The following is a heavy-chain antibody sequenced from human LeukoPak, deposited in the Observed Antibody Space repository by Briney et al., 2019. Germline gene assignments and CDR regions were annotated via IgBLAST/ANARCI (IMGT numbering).Heavy chain of an antibody. CDR2: IIPIFGTA. CDR3: ARGCSSTSCYTSGLAPWFDP. D-gene: IGHD2-2*02. CDR1: GGTFSSYA. V-gene: IGHV1-69*01. Sequence: SVKVSCKASGGTFSSYAISWVRQAPGQGLEWMGGIIPIFGTANYAQKFQGRVTITADESTSTAYMELSSLRSEDTAVYYCARGCSSTSCYTSGLAPWFDPWGQGTLVTVSS. J-gene: IGHJ5*02.